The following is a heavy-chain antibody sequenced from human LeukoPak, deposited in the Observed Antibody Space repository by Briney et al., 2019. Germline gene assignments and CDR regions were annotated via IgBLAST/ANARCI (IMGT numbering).Heavy chain of an antibody. CDR3: AKSGGYGLIDY. CDR2: IYSSGST. Sequence: SETLSLTCNVSGVSISSSSYYWGWIRQPPGKGLEWIGSIYSSGSTYYDSSLKSRVTISIDTSKNQVSLKMSSVTAADTAVYYCAKSGGYGLIDYWGQGTLVTVSS. CDR1: GVSISSSSYY. V-gene: IGHV4-39*01. D-gene: IGHD6-25*01. J-gene: IGHJ4*01.